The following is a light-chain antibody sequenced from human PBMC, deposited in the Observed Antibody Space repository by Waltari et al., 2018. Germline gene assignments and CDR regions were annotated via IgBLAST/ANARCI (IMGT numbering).Light chain of an antibody. CDR1: ALPNQY. J-gene: IGLJ2*01. Sequence: SYELTQPPSLSVSPGQTARITCSGEALPNQYIFWYQQKSGQGPLLILYKDTARPSGIPGRVSGSSSGTSATLAISEVQAEDEAVYYCQSGDTSGPYRAVFGGGTKLSV. V-gene: IGLV3-25*03. CDR2: KDT. CDR3: QSGDTSGPYRAV.